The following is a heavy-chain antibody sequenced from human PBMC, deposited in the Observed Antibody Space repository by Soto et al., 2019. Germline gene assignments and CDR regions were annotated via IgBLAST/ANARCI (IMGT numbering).Heavy chain of an antibody. CDR1: GFTFSSYW. CDR3: ARTTFHPYYYGMDV. V-gene: IGHV3-7*03. J-gene: IGHJ6*02. CDR2: IKQDGSEK. D-gene: IGHD1-1*01. Sequence: GGSLRLSCAASGFTFSSYWMSWVRQAPGKGLEWVANIKQDGSEKYYVDSVKGRFTISRDNAKNSLYLQMNSLRAEDTAVYYCARTTFHPYYYGMDVWGQGTTVTVSS.